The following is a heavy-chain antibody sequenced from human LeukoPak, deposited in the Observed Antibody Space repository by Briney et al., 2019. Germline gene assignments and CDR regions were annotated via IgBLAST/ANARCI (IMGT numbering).Heavy chain of an antibody. CDR1: GFTFSSYG. D-gene: IGHD3-22*01. CDR3: AKDSIGSIDY. J-gene: IGHJ4*02. CDR2: ISYDGSNK. Sequence: GGSLRLSCAASGFTFSSYGMHWVRQAPGKGLEWVAVISYDGSNKYYADSEKGRFTISRDNSKNTLYLQMNSLRAEDTAVYYCAKDSIGSIDYWGQGTLVTVSS. V-gene: IGHV3-30*18.